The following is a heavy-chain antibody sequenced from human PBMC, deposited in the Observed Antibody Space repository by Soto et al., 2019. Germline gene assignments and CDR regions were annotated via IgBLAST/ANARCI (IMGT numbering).Heavy chain of an antibody. CDR2: IHHSGST. CDR1: GVSISSDNW. CDR3: ARDQGNHPGD. J-gene: IGHJ4*02. Sequence: QVQLQESGPGLVRPSGTVSLTCAVSGVSISSDNWWSWVRQPPGKGLEWIGEIHHSGSTNYNPSLKSRVTMSVVPSKDLLSLTLNSVTAADTAFYHCARDQGNHPGDWGQGTLVSVSS. V-gene: IGHV4-4*02.